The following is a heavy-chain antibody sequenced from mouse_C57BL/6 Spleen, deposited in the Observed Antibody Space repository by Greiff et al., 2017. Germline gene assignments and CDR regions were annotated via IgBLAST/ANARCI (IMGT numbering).Heavy chain of an antibody. J-gene: IGHJ4*01. D-gene: IGHD2-5*01. CDR2: LWSGGST. V-gene: IGHV2-4*01. CDR3: AKKESKDAMDY. Sequence: VKLQQSGPGLVQPSQSLSITCTVTGFSFTSYGVYWVRQPPGKGLEWMGVLWSGGSTHYNAAFISRLSISKDNSKSHVFFIMNSLQANDTALIYCAKKESKDAMDYWGQGTSVTVSS. CDR1: GFSFTSYG.